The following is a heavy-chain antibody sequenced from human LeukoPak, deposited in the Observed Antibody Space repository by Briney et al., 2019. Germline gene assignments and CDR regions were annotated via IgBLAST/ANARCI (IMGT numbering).Heavy chain of an antibody. D-gene: IGHD2-15*01. V-gene: IGHV3-21*01. CDR2: ISSSSSYI. J-gene: IGHJ4*02. CDR3: ARDRLGYCSGGSCYPLDY. Sequence: GGSLRLSCAASGFTFSSYSMNWVRQAPGKGLEWVSSISSSSSYIYYADSVKGRFTISRDNAKNSPYLQMNSLRAEDTAVYYRARDRLGYCSGGSCYPLDYWGQGTLVSVSS. CDR1: GFTFSSYS.